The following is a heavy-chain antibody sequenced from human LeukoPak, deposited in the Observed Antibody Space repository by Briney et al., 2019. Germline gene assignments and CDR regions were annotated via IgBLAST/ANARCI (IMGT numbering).Heavy chain of an antibody. V-gene: IGHV1-8*03. CDR1: GYTFTGYY. CDR3: ARGVVAATLLVWFDP. D-gene: IGHD2-15*01. Sequence: GASVKVSCKASGYTFTGYYMHWVRQAPGQGLEWMGWMNPNSGNTGYAQKFQGRVTITRNTSISTAYMELSSLRSEDTAVYYCARGVVAATLLVWFDPWGQGTLVTVSS. J-gene: IGHJ5*02. CDR2: MNPNSGNT.